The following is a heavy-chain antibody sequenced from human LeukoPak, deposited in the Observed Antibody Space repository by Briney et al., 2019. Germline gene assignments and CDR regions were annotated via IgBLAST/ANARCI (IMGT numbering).Heavy chain of an antibody. J-gene: IGHJ4*02. CDR3: ARGRTGDYLGVFDY. CDR1: GYTFTSYG. V-gene: IGHV1-18*01. D-gene: IGHD7-27*01. CDR2: ISVYIGNT. Sequence: SVKVSCKASGYTFTSYGISWVRQAPGQGLEWMGWISVYIGNTNYAQKFQGRVTMTTDTSTSTAYMELRSLRSDDTAVYYCARGRTGDYLGVFDYWGQGTLVTVSS.